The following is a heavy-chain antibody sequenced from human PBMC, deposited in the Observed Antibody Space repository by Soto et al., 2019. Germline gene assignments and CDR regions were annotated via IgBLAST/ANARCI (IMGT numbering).Heavy chain of an antibody. D-gene: IGHD3-3*01. Sequence: SLKVSCNASGGTFSSHVITWVRQAPGQGLEWMGGIIPIFDTTNYAQKFQGRVTINSDESTSTAYVDLSSLRPDDTAVYYCARAQTMTPGDAYDXWGQGTVVTVS. J-gene: IGHJ3*02. CDR3: ARAQTMTPGDAYDX. CDR1: GGTFSSHV. V-gene: IGHV1-69*13. CDR2: IIPIFDTT.